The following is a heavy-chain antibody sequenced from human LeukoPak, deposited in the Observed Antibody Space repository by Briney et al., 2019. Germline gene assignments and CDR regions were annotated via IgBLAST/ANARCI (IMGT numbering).Heavy chain of an antibody. CDR2: INHSGST. CDR1: GGSFSGYY. D-gene: IGHD3-9*01. CDR3: ARRCRDILTVYVRPQYYFDY. J-gene: IGHJ4*02. Sequence: NPSETLSLTCAVYGGSFSGYYWSWIRQPPGKGLEWIGEINHSGSTNYNPSLKSRVTISVDTSKNQFSLKLSSVTAADTAVYYCARRCRDILTVYVRPQYYFDYWGQGTLVTVSS. V-gene: IGHV4-34*01.